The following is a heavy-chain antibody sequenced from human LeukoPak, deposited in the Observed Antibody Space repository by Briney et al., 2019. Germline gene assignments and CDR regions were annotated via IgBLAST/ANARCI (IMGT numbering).Heavy chain of an antibody. CDR1: GFTFSSYA. D-gene: IGHD3-16*01. V-gene: IGHV3-23*01. CDR3: ASSLLTRGRGPSDY. J-gene: IGHJ4*02. CDR2: ISGSGGST. Sequence: PGGSLRLSCAASGFTFSSYAMSWVRQTPGKGLEWVSAISGSGGSTYYADSVKGRFTFSRDNSKNTLFLQMNSLRAEDAAFYYCASSLLTRGRGPSDYWGQGTLVTVSS.